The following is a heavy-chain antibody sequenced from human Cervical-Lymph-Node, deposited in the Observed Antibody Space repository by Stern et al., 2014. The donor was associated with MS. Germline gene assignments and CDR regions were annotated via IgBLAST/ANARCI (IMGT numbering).Heavy chain of an antibody. D-gene: IGHD3-3*01. CDR3: AHRGTPAFFGIVIHDYFDF. V-gene: IGHV2-5*02. Sequence: QITLKESGPTLVKPTQTLTLTCTFSGFSLCTSGVGVAWIRQPPAKALEWLGVICLDDDTRYSPSLKDRLTFAKDTSNNQVVLTLTNMDPVDTATYYCAHRGTPAFFGIVIHDYFDFWGQGVLVTVSS. CDR2: ICLDDDT. J-gene: IGHJ4*02. CDR1: GFSLCTSGVG.